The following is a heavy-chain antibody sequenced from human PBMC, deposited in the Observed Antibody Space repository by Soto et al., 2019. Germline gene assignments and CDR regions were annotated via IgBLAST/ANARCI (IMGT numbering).Heavy chain of an antibody. CDR1: GYSFAGYW. CDR3: AGSLNADYYYYGMDV. V-gene: IGHV5-51*01. CDR2: IYPGDSDT. Sequence: GESLKISCKGSGYSFAGYWIGWVRQMPGKGLEWMGIIYPGDSDTRYSPSFQGQVTISADKSISTAYLQWSSLKASDTAMYYCAGSLNADYYYYGMDVWGQGTTVTVSS. J-gene: IGHJ6*02.